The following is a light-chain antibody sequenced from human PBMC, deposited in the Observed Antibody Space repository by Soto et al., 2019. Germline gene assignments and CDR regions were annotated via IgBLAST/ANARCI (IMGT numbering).Light chain of an antibody. CDR3: SSYTSIDV. V-gene: IGLV2-14*01. CDR1: SSDVGGYNY. CDR2: EVS. Sequence: QSALTQPASVSGSPGQSITISCTGTSSDVGGYNYVSWYQQHPGKAPKLMIYEVSNRPSGVSNRFSGSKSGNTASLTISGLQAEDEADYSCSSYTSIDVFGTGTKVTVL. J-gene: IGLJ1*01.